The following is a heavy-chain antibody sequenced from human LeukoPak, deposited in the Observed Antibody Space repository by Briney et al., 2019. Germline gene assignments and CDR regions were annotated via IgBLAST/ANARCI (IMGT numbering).Heavy chain of an antibody. J-gene: IGHJ3*02. CDR2: IYSGGST. V-gene: IGHV3-66*02. CDR1: GLPVSSNY. CDR3: AKETLYSGSSRGGDTFGS. D-gene: IGHD1-26*01. Sequence: GGSLRLSCAAPGLPVSSNYMSWVRQAPGKGLEWVSVIYSGGSTYYADSVKGRFTISRDNSKNTLYLQMNSLRADDTAVYYCAKETLYSGSSRGGDTFGSWGQGTMVTVSS.